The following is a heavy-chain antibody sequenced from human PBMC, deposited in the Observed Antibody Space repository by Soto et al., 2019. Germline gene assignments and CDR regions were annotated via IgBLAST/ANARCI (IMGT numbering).Heavy chain of an antibody. J-gene: IGHJ6*02. V-gene: IGHV3-23*01. CDR1: GFTFSSYA. CDR2: ISGSGGST. CDR3: AKDAEASTAPRYCMDV. Sequence: EVQLLESGGGLVQPGGSLRLSCAASGFTFSSYAMSWVRQAPGKGLEWVSGISGSGGSTYYADSVKGRFTISRDNSKNTLYLQMNSLRAEDTAVYYCAKDAEASTAPRYCMDVWGQGTTVTVSS.